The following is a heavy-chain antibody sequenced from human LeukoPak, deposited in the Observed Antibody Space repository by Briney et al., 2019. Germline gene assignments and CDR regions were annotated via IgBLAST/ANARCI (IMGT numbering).Heavy chain of an antibody. V-gene: IGHV3-30*04. J-gene: IGHJ4*02. CDR3: ARDPWGGPPGYLDL. CDR1: DFNFGTYA. Sequence: GGSLRLSCRASDFNFGTYAMHWVRQAPGKGLEWVAVVSFDGTITIYRDSVKGRFTISRDNSKKTLYLQMNSLRGDDTALYFCARDPWGGPPGYLDLWGLGTLVTVSS. D-gene: IGHD3-16*01. CDR2: VSFDGTIT.